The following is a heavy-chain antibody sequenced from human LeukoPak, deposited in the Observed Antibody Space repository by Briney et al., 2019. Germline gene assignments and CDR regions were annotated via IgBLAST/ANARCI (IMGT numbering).Heavy chain of an antibody. CDR2: ISSSSYYI. J-gene: IGHJ4*02. Sequence: GGSLRLSCAASGFTFSSYTMNWVRQAPGRGLEWVSSISSSSYYIYYADSMKGRFTISRDNAKNSLSLQMNSLRAEDTAVYYCARDYGTYGGNSLGYFDFWGQGTLVTVAA. CDR3: ARDYGTYGGNSLGYFDF. D-gene: IGHD4-23*01. V-gene: IGHV3-21*04. CDR1: GFTFSSYT.